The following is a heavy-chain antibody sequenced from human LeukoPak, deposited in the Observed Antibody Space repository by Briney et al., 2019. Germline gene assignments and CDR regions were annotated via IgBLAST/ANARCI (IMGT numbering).Heavy chain of an antibody. CDR1: GYTFTSYY. CDR3: AKDGSYSDFDY. J-gene: IGHJ4*02. CDR2: INPSGGST. Sequence: ASVKVSCKASGYTFTSYYMHWVRQAPGQGLEWMGIINPSGGSTSYAQKFQGRVTMTRDMSTSTIYMELSSLRSEDTAVYYCAKDGSYSDFDYWGQGTLVTVSS. V-gene: IGHV1-46*01. D-gene: IGHD1-26*01.